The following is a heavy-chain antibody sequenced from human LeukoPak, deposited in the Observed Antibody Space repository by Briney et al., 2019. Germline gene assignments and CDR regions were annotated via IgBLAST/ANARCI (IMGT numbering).Heavy chain of an antibody. D-gene: IGHD3/OR15-3a*01. Sequence: GSLRLSCAASGFTFSIYAMSWVRQAPGKGLEWLANIKQDGSAIYYLDSVKGRFTISRDNAKNSLYLQMNSLRVDDTAVYYCARKGLGDYWGQGTLVTVSS. J-gene: IGHJ4*02. V-gene: IGHV3-7*01. CDR1: GFTFSIYA. CDR2: IKQDGSAI. CDR3: ARKGLGDY.